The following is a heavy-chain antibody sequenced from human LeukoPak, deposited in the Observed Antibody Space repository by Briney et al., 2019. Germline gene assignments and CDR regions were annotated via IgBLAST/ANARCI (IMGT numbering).Heavy chain of an antibody. D-gene: IGHD3-10*01. CDR1: GFTFSSYS. Sequence: GGSLRLSCAASGFTFSSYSMNWVRQAPGKGLEWVSVIYSGGGGSTFYADSVKGRFTISRDNSKNTLYLQMNSLRAEDTAVYYCARGTHGSGSIQNWGQGTLVSVSS. J-gene: IGHJ1*01. CDR3: ARGTHGSGSIQN. V-gene: IGHV3-53*01. CDR2: IYSGGGGST.